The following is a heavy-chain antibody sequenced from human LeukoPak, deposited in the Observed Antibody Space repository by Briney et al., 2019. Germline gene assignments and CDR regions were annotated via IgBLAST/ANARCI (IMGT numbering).Heavy chain of an antibody. J-gene: IGHJ6*04. V-gene: IGHV4-61*02. D-gene: IGHD1-1*01. CDR1: GGSISSGSYY. Sequence: PSETLSLTCTVSGGSISSGSYYWSWIRQPAGKGLEWIGRIYTSGSTNYNPSLKSRVTISVDTSKNQFSLKLSSVTAADTAVYYCASQLERRFYDVWGKGTTVTISS. CDR3: ASQLERRFYDV. CDR2: IYTSGST.